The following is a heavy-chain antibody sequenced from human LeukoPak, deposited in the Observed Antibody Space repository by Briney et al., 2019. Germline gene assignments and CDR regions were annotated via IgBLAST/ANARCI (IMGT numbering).Heavy chain of an antibody. Sequence: GGSLRLSCAASGFTFSSYGMNWVRQAPGKGLEWISYISSSSSTIYYADSVKGRFTISRDNAKNSLYLQMNSLRAEDTAMCYCARDGLLGAFDIWGQGTLVTVSS. CDR3: ARDGLLGAFDI. CDR1: GFTFSSYG. J-gene: IGHJ4*02. CDR2: ISSSSSTI. D-gene: IGHD7-27*01. V-gene: IGHV3-48*04.